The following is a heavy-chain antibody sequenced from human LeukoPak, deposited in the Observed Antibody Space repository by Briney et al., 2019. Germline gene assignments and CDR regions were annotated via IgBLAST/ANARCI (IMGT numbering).Heavy chain of an antibody. V-gene: IGHV3-30*03. Sequence: PGRSLRLSCAASGFTFNNYAMHWVRQAPGEGLEWVALISSDESNKYYADSVKGRFTTSRDNSMNTLYLQMNSLRADDTAVYYCATDYSYGSGSYYNRFDNWGQGTLVTVSS. D-gene: IGHD3-10*01. J-gene: IGHJ4*02. CDR2: ISSDESNK. CDR3: ATDYSYGSGSYYNRFDN. CDR1: GFTFNNYA.